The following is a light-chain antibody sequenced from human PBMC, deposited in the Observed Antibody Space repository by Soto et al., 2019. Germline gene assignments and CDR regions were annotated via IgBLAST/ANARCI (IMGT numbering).Light chain of an antibody. CDR3: LQFNSYPLLT. J-gene: IGKJ4*02. V-gene: IGKV1-13*02. Sequence: AIQLPQSPSSLSASVGDRVTITCPASQGISSALAWYQQKTGKAPKLLIYDASSLESGVPSRFSGSGSGRDFTLTISSMQPEDFASYYCLQFNSYPLLTFGGGTKVEIK. CDR1: QGISSA. CDR2: DAS.